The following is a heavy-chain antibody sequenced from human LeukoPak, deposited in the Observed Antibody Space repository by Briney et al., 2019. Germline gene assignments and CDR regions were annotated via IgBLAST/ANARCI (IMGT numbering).Heavy chain of an antibody. Sequence: GGSLRLSCAVSGFTFGNYGMHWVRQAPGKGLEWVAVIWYDGSNKYYADSVKGRFTISRDNSKNTLYLQMNSLRAEDTAVYYCARDDYGDSYFDYWGQGTLVTVSS. CDR2: IWYDGSNK. D-gene: IGHD4-17*01. CDR1: GFTFGNYG. V-gene: IGHV3-33*08. J-gene: IGHJ4*02. CDR3: ARDDYGDSYFDY.